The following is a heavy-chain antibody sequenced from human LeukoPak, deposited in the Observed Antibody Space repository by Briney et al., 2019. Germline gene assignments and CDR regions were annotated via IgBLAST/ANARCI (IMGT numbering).Heavy chain of an antibody. J-gene: IGHJ6*04. V-gene: IGHV4-34*01. CDR3: AKPTPHEGSPDV. CDR2: INHSGST. CDR1: GGSFSPHY. D-gene: IGHD4-11*01. Sequence: SETLSLTCAVHGGSFSPHYWSWIRQPPGKGLEWIGEINHSGSTYYNPSLVGRVTLSVDASKNQFSLKVTSVTAADTAVYYCAKPTPHEGSPDVWGEGTTVTVSS.